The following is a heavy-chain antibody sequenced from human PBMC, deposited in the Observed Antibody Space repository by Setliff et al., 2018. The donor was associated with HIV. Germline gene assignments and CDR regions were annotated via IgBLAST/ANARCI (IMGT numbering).Heavy chain of an antibody. J-gene: IGHJ5*02. D-gene: IGHD3-3*01. Sequence: SVKVSCKASGGTFSSYAISWVRQAPGQGLEWMGGIIPIFGTANYAQKFQGRVTITADESTSTAYMELSSLRSEDTAVYYCARVTNYYYNFWSGYFSEWFDPWGQGTLVTVSS. V-gene: IGHV1-69*13. CDR3: ARVTNYYYNFWSGYFSEWFDP. CDR2: IIPIFGTA. CDR1: GGTFSSYA.